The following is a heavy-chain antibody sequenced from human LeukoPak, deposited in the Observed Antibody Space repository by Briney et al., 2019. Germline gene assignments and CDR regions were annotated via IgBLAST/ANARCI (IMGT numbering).Heavy chain of an antibody. Sequence: GESLKISCKGSGYSFSSYWIGWVRQMPGKGLEWMGIIYPGDSDTRYSPSFQGQVTTSADKSISTAYLQWSSLKASDTAMYYCARRAYSYGYDYWGQGTLVTVSS. J-gene: IGHJ4*02. CDR3: ARRAYSYGYDY. CDR2: IYPGDSDT. D-gene: IGHD5-18*01. V-gene: IGHV5-51*01. CDR1: GYSFSSYW.